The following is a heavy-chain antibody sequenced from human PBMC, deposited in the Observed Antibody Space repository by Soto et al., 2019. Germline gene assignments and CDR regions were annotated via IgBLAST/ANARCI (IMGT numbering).Heavy chain of an antibody. Sequence: EVPLVESGGGLVQPGGSLRLSCAASGFTFSSYAMHWVRQAPGKGLEYVSAISSNGGSTYYANSVKGRFTISRDNYNNTLYLQMGSLRAEDMAVYYCASGGSDYYFDYWGQGTLVTVSS. V-gene: IGHV3-64*01. CDR3: ASGGSDYYFDY. CDR1: GFTFSSYA. CDR2: ISSNGGST. J-gene: IGHJ4*02. D-gene: IGHD2-21*02.